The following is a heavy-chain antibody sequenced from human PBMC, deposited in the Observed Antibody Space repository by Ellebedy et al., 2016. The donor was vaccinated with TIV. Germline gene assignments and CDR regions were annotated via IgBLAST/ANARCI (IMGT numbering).Heavy chain of an antibody. Sequence: SETLSLXXAVYGGSFSGYYWSWIRQPPGKGLEWIGYIYYSGSTNYNPSLKSRVTISVDTSKNQFSLKLSSVTAADTAVYYCARPLFPGGLTYFDYWGQGTLVTVSS. J-gene: IGHJ4*02. D-gene: IGHD2/OR15-2a*01. CDR2: IYYSGST. CDR1: GGSFSGYY. CDR3: ARPLFPGGLTYFDY. V-gene: IGHV4-59*08.